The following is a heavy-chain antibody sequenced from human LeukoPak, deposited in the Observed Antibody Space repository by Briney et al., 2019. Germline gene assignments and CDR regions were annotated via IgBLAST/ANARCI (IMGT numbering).Heavy chain of an antibody. CDR2: IFYSGST. CDR1: GDSIISSTYY. Sequence: PSETLSLTCTVSGDSIISSTYYWGWIRQPPGKGLEWIGSIFYSGSTYYSPSLKSRITISEDTSKNLFSLNLRSVTAADTAVYYCARHGYSSAFYWFDPWGQGTLVTVSS. J-gene: IGHJ5*02. D-gene: IGHD6-19*01. V-gene: IGHV4-39*01. CDR3: ARHGYSSAFYWFDP.